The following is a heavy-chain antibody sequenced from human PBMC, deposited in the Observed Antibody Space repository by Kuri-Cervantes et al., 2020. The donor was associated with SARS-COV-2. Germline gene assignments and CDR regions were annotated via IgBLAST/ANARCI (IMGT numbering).Heavy chain of an antibody. V-gene: IGHV4-34*01. CDR2: INHSGNT. CDR3: AATGGGYYDSSGYHHYFDY. D-gene: IGHD3-22*01. Sequence: SETLSLTCAVYGGSFSDYYWSWVRQPPGKGLEWIGEINHSGNTNYDPSLKSRVTISIDTSKNQFSLKLSSVTAADTAVYYCAATGGGYYDSSGYHHYFDYWGQGTLVTVSS. J-gene: IGHJ4*02. CDR1: GGSFSDYY.